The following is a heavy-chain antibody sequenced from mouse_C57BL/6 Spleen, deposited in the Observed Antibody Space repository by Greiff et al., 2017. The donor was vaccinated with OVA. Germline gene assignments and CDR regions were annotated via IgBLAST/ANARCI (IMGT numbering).Heavy chain of an antibody. CDR1: GYTFTSYW. J-gene: IGHJ4*01. V-gene: IGHV1-50*01. CDR3: ARRGYGSSKAMDY. CDR2: IDPSDSYT. D-gene: IGHD1-1*01. Sequence: QVQLQQPGAELVKPGASVKLSCKASGYTFTSYWMQWVKQRPGQGLEWIGEIDPSDSYTNYNQKFKGKATLTVDTSSSIAYMQLSSLTSEDSAVYYCARRGYGSSKAMDYWGQGTSVTVSS.